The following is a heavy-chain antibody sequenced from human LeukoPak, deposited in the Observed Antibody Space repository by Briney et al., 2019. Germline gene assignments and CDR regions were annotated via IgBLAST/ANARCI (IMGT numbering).Heavy chain of an antibody. D-gene: IGHD3-10*01. J-gene: IGHJ4*02. Sequence: PGGSLGLSCAASGFTFSDYYMSWIRQAPGKGLEWVSYISSSGSTIYYADSVKGRFTISRDNAKNSLYLQMNSLRAEDTAVYYCARDSITMVRGVIFSANYFDYWGQGTLVTVSS. CDR3: ARDSITMVRGVIFSANYFDY. V-gene: IGHV3-11*01. CDR2: ISSSGSTI. CDR1: GFTFSDYY.